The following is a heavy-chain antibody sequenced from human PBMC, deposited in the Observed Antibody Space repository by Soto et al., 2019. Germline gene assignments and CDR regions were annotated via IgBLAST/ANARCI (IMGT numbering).Heavy chain of an antibody. CDR2: ISYDGSNK. CDR1: GFTFSSYA. J-gene: IGHJ4*02. V-gene: IGHV3-30-3*01. CDR3: ARPATSIAVAGTFDY. Sequence: QVQLVESGGGVVQPGRSLRLSCAASGFTFSSYAMHWVRQAPGKRLEWVAVISYDGSNKYYADSVKGRFTISRDNSKNTLYLQMNSLRAEDTAVYYCARPATSIAVAGTFDYWGQGTLVTVSS. D-gene: IGHD6-19*01.